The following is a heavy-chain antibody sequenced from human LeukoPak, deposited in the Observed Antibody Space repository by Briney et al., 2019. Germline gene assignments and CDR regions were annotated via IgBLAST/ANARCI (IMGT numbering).Heavy chain of an antibody. CDR3: TRSHSGDQLLFPDAFDI. CDR2: IRSKAYGGTT. D-gene: IGHD2-2*01. V-gene: IGHV3-49*04. J-gene: IGHJ3*02. CDR1: GFTFGDYA. Sequence: GGSLRLSCTASGFTFGDYAMSWVRQAPGKGLEGVGFIRSKAYGGTTEYAASVKGRFTISRDDSKSIAYLQMNSMKTEDTAVYYCTRSHSGDQLLFPDAFDIWGQGTMVTVSS.